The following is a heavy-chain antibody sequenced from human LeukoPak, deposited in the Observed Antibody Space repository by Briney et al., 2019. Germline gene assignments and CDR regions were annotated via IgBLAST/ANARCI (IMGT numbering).Heavy chain of an antibody. Sequence: SETLSLTCAVYGGSFSGYYWTWIRQAPGKGLEWIAYIYYSGGTNYNPSLKSRVTISVDTSKNQFSLKLSSVTAADTAVYYCARHAQSPYSGSFDYWGQGTLVTVSS. D-gene: IGHD1-26*01. CDR1: GGSFSGYY. CDR3: ARHAQSPYSGSFDY. J-gene: IGHJ4*02. V-gene: IGHV4-59*08. CDR2: IYYSGGT.